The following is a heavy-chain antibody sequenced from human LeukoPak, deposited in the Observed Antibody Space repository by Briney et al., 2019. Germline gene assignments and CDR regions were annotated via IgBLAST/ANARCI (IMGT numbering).Heavy chain of an antibody. V-gene: IGHV4-59*01. J-gene: IGHJ1*01. CDR3: ARNAEYFQY. Sequence: SETLSLTCTASGGSISSYYWSWIRQPPGKGLEWIGYIYYSGSTNYNPSLKSRLTISVDRSKNQFSLKLSSVTAADTAVYYCARNAEYFQYWGQGTLVTVSS. CDR2: IYYSGST. CDR1: GGSISSYY.